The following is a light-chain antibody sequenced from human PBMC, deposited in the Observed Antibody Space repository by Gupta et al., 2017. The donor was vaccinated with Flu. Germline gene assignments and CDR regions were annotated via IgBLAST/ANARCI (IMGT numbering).Light chain of an antibody. CDR1: QSVSSN. V-gene: IGKV3-15*01. CDR3: QQYNNCPRGRQT. CDR2: GAY. Sequence: RTVAHGDRAPCTCRASQSVSSNLDWYQQKPGQAPRLLIDGAYIRATGIPARFSGSGSGTEFTLTISSMKSEDFAVYYCQQYNNCPRGRQTCGQGTKLEIK. J-gene: IGKJ2*01.